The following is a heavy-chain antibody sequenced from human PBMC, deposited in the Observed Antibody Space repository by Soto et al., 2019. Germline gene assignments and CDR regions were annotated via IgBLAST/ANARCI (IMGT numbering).Heavy chain of an antibody. V-gene: IGHV3-30*18. J-gene: IGHJ4*02. CDR3: AKAYQLRYLDY. D-gene: IGHD2-2*01. Sequence: QVQLVESAGGVVQPGRSLRLSCAASGFTFSSYGMHWVRQAPGKGLEWVAVISYDGSNKYYADSVKGRFTISRDNSKNTLYLQMNSLRAEDTAVYYCAKAYQLRYLDYWGQGTLVTVSS. CDR1: GFTFSSYG. CDR2: ISYDGSNK.